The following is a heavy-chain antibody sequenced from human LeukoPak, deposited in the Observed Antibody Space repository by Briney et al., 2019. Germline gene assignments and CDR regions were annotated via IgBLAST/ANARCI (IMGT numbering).Heavy chain of an antibody. CDR1: GFTFGDYA. D-gene: IGHD1-1*01. J-gene: IGHJ4*02. Sequence: GGSLRLSCTASGFTFGDYAMSWIRQAPGKGLEWVGFIRSKTYGETADYAASVKGRFTISRDDSKAIAYLQMNSLKTEDTAVYHCTRDRGAYNLYDYWGQGTLVTVSS. V-gene: IGHV3-49*03. CDR2: IRSKTYGETA. CDR3: TRDRGAYNLYDY.